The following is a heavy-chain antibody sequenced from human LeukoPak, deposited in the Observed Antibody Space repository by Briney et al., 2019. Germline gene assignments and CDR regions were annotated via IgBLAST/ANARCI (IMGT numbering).Heavy chain of an antibody. D-gene: IGHD1-1*01. CDR2: ISGSGGST. CDR3: ARGGYNWNPSDAFDI. Sequence: GGSLRLSCVASGFTFSSYWMHWVRQAPGKGLEWVSAISGSGGSTYYADSVKGRFTISRDNSKNTLYLQMSSLRAEDTAVYYCARGGYNWNPSDAFDIWGQGTMVTVSS. CDR1: GFTFSSYW. J-gene: IGHJ3*02. V-gene: IGHV3-23*01.